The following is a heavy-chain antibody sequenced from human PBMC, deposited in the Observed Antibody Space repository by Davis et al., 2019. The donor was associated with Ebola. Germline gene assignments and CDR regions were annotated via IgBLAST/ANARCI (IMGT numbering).Heavy chain of an antibody. D-gene: IGHD5-12*01. J-gene: IGHJ4*02. CDR3: ARDALRRSGSDWDDPDY. V-gene: IGHV3-53*01. CDR2: IYSGGST. Sequence: PGGSLRLSCAASGFTVSSNYMSWVRQAPGKGLEWVSVIYSGGSTYYADSVKGRFTISRDNAKNSLYLQMNSLRDEDTAVYYCARDALRRSGSDWDDPDYWGQGTLVTVSS. CDR1: GFTVSSNY.